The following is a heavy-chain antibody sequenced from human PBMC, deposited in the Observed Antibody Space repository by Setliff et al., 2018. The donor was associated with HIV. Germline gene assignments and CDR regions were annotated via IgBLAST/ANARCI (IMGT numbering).Heavy chain of an antibody. J-gene: IGHJ4*02. CDR3: AKDLYRIQLWVAFDY. Sequence: GGSLRLSCAASGFSLSYYAIHWVRRAPGKGLEWVAVISHEGTYKYFADSVKGRFTISRDDSKKTVYLQMSSLRAEDTAIYYCAKDLYRIQLWVAFDYWGQGTLVTVSS. V-gene: IGHV3-30*04. CDR1: GFSLSYYA. D-gene: IGHD5-18*01. CDR2: ISHEGTYK.